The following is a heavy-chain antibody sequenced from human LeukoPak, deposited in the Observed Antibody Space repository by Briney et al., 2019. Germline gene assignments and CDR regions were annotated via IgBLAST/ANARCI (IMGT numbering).Heavy chain of an antibody. CDR2: INPNSGGT. V-gene: IGHV1-2*02. CDR3: ARDNRYSSSLDY. Sequence: ASVKVSCKASGYTFTGYYMHWVRQGPGQGLEWMGWINPNSGGTNYAQKFQGRVTMTRDTSISTAYMELSRLRSDDTAVYYCARDNRYSSSLDYWGQGTLVTVSS. D-gene: IGHD6-13*01. J-gene: IGHJ4*02. CDR1: GYTFTGYY.